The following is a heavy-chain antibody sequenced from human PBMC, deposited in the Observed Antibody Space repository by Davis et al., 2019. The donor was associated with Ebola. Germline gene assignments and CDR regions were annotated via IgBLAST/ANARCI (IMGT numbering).Heavy chain of an antibody. D-gene: IGHD6-13*01. Sequence: AASVKVSCKASGYTFTSYGISWVRQAPGQGLEWMGGIIPIFGTANYAQKFQGRVTITADKSTSTAYMELSSLRSEDTAVYYCARKPTLAADLYYYGMDVWGQGTTVTVSS. CDR3: ARKPTLAADLYYYGMDV. J-gene: IGHJ6*02. CDR2: IIPIFGTA. V-gene: IGHV1-69*06. CDR1: GYTFTSYG.